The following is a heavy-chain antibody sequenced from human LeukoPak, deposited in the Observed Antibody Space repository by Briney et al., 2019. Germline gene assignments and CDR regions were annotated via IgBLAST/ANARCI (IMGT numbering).Heavy chain of an antibody. V-gene: IGHV3-23*01. CDR3: AIVATGKKAQDAFDI. Sequence: VGSLRLSCAASGFTFSSYAMSWVRQAPGKGLEWVSAISGSGGSTYYADSVKGRSTISRDNSKNTLHLQMNSLRAEDTAVYYCAIVATGKKAQDAFDIWGQGTMVTVSS. CDR2: ISGSGGST. D-gene: IGHD1-1*01. J-gene: IGHJ3*02. CDR1: GFTFSSYA.